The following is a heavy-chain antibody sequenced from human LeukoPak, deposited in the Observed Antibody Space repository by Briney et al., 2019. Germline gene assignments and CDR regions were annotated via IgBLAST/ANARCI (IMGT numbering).Heavy chain of an antibody. J-gene: IGHJ4*02. CDR3: AKLGDIVVVPAAIDY. D-gene: IGHD2-2*01. CDR1: GLTFSNYA. CDR2: ISGSGGST. V-gene: IGHV3-23*01. Sequence: GGSLRLSCAASGLTFSNYAMSWVRQAPGKGLEWVSAISGSGGSTYYADSVKGRFTISRDNSKNTLYLQMNSLRAEDTAVYYCAKLGDIVVVPAAIDYWGQGTLVTVSS.